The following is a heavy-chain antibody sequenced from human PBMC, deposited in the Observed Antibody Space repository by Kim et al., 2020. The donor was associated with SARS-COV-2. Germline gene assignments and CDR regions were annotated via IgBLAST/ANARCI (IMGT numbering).Heavy chain of an antibody. CDR1: GGSFSGYY. D-gene: IGHD6-19*01. CDR2: INHSGST. CDR3: SRAGRQCLVRPIFYYFVY. Sequence: SETLSLTCAVYGGSFSGYYWPWIRQPPGKGLEWIGEINHSGSTNYNPSLKSRVTISVDTSKNQFSLKLSSVTAADTAVYYCSRAGRQCLVRPIFYYFVY. V-gene: IGHV4-34*01. J-gene: IGHJ4*01.